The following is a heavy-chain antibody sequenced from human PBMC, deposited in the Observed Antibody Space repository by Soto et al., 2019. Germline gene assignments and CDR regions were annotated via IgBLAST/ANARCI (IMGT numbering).Heavy chain of an antibody. CDR2: IYYSGST. Sequence: QVQLQESGPGLVKPSQTLSLTCTVSGGSISSGGYYWSWIRQHPGKGLEWIGYIYYSGSTYYNQSLKSRVTISVDTYKNQFSLKLSSVTAADTAVYYCARESRSGGFDYWGQGTLVTVSS. CDR1: GGSISSGGYY. V-gene: IGHV4-31*03. CDR3: ARESRSGGFDY. D-gene: IGHD6-25*01. J-gene: IGHJ4*02.